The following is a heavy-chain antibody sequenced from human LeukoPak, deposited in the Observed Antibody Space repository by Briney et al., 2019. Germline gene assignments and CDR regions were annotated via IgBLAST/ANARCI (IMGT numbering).Heavy chain of an antibody. Sequence: SETLSLTCAVYGGSFSAHYWTWIRQPPGKGLEWIGSIYYSGSTYYNPSLKSRVTISVDTSKNQFSLKLSSVTAADTAVYYCARGHDYGDYLDYWGQGTLVTVSS. D-gene: IGHD4-17*01. J-gene: IGHJ4*02. CDR1: GGSFSAHY. CDR2: IYYSGST. V-gene: IGHV4-34*01. CDR3: ARGHDYGDYLDY.